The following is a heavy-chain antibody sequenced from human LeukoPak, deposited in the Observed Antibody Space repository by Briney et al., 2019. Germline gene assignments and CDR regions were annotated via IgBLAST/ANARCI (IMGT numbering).Heavy chain of an antibody. CDR3: ARGKDYGDYSFDY. Sequence: GGSLRLSCAASGFTFSDYEMNWVRQAPGKGLEWVSYISSSRSTTYYADSVKGRFTISRDNAKNSLYLQMNSLRAEDTAVYYCARGKDYGDYSFDYWGQGTLVTVSS. D-gene: IGHD4-17*01. J-gene: IGHJ4*02. CDR1: GFTFSDYE. CDR2: ISSSRSTT. V-gene: IGHV3-48*03.